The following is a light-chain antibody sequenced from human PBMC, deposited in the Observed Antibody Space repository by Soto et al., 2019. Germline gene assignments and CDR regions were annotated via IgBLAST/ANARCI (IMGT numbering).Light chain of an antibody. Sequence: IVLTHSPATLYLFPVERATLSFVASQTISSFLAWYQRKPGQAPRLLIYGASSRATGIADRFSGSGSGTDFTLTISRLEPEDFAVYYCQQYGSSPWTFGQGTKVDIK. CDR3: QQYGSSPWT. CDR1: QTISSF. J-gene: IGKJ1*01. V-gene: IGKV3-20*01. CDR2: GAS.